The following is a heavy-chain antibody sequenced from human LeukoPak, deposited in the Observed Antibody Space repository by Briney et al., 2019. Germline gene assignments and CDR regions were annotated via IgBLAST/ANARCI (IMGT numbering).Heavy chain of an antibody. CDR3: ARTLGDYYDSSGYYPTAFDI. CDR2: IYPGDSDT. J-gene: IGHJ3*02. D-gene: IGHD3-22*01. CDR1: GYSFTSYW. V-gene: IGHV5-51*01. Sequence: GESLKISCKGSGYSFTSYWIGWVRQMPGKGLEWMGIIYPGDSDTRYSPSFQGQATISADKSISTAYLQWSSLKASDTAMYYCARTLGDYYDSSGYYPTAFDIWGQGKMVTVSS.